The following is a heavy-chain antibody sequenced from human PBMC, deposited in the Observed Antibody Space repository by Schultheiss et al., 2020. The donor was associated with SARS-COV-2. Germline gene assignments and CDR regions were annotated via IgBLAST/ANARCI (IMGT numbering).Heavy chain of an antibody. D-gene: IGHD3-3*01. J-gene: IGHJ4*02. CDR3: ARDPRHYDFWSGYPGFDY. V-gene: IGHV1-69*04. CDR2: IIPILGIA. Sequence: SVKVSCKASGYTFTGYYMHWVRQAPGQGLEWMGRIIPILGIANYAQTFQDRVTITADESTNTAYMELSSLRSEDTAMYYCARDPRHYDFWSGYPGFDYWGQGTLVTVSS. CDR1: GYTFTGYY.